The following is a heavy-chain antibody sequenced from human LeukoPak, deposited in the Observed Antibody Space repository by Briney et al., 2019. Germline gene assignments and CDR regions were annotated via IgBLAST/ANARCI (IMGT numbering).Heavy chain of an antibody. CDR1: GGSISSSSYY. D-gene: IGHD1-14*01. Sequence: PSETLSLTCTVSGGSISSSSYYWGWIRQPPGKGLEWIGNVYYSGGTYYSPYLKSRVTIFEDSSKNQFSLKLTSVTAADTAVYYCARQPLVWDFDIWGQGTMVTVSS. CDR3: ARQPLVWDFDI. J-gene: IGHJ3*02. V-gene: IGHV4-39*01. CDR2: VYYSGGT.